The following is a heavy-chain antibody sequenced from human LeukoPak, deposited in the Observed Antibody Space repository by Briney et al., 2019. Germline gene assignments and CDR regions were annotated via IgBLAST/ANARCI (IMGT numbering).Heavy chain of an antibody. V-gene: IGHV3-21*01. J-gene: IGHJ4*02. CDR1: GVTFSSYS. CDR2: ISSSSSYI. Sequence: GGSLRLSCAASGVTFSSYSMNWVRQAPGKGLEWVSSISSSSSYIYYADSVKGRFTISRENAKNSLYLQMNSLRAEDTAVYYCARGYFLEGGYWGQGTLVTVSS. D-gene: IGHD1-1*01. CDR3: ARGYFLEGGY.